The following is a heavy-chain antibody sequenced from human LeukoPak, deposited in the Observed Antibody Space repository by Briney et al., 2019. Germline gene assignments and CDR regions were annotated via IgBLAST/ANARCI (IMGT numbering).Heavy chain of an antibody. V-gene: IGHV3-48*02. D-gene: IGHD2-2*01. CDR1: GFTFSGYS. J-gene: IGHJ4*02. CDR2: ISSSSSTI. CDR3: ARDLCSSTSCYGGY. Sequence: GGSLRLSCAASGFTFSGYSMNWVRQAPGKGLEWVSYISSSSSTIYYADSVKGRFTISRDNAKNSLYLQMNSLRDEDTAVYYCARDLCSSTSCYGGYWGQGTLVTVSS.